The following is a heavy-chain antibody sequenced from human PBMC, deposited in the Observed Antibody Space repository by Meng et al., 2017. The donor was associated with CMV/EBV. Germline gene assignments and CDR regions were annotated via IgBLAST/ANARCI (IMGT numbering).Heavy chain of an antibody. CDR3: ARTKQLVRFDY. CDR1: GFTFSSYW. Sequence: GESLKISCAASGFTFSSYWMNWVRQAPGKGLEWVSSISSSSSYIYYADSVKGRFTISRDNAKNSLYLQMNSLRAEDTAVYYCARTKQLVRFDYWGQGTLVTVSS. J-gene: IGHJ4*02. D-gene: IGHD6-13*01. V-gene: IGHV3-21*01. CDR2: ISSSSSYI.